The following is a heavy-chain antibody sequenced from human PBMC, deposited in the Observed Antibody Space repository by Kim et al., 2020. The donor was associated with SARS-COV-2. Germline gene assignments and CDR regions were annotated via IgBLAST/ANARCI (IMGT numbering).Heavy chain of an antibody. D-gene: IGHD3-10*01. V-gene: IGHV3-7*01. CDR3: ARSTAKLLWFGELYNYYYMDV. CDR1: GFTFGSYW. J-gene: IGHJ6*03. Sequence: GGSLRLSCAASGFTFGSYWMSWVRQAPGKGLEWVANIKQDGSEKYYVDSVKGRFTISRDNAKNSLYLQMNSLRAEDTAVYYCARSTAKLLWFGELYNYYYMDVWGKGTTVTVSS. CDR2: IKQDGSEK.